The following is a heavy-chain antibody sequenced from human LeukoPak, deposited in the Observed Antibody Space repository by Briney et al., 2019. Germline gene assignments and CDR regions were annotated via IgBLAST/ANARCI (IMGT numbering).Heavy chain of an antibody. CDR3: ARVMGHIVVVTVAIAFDI. J-gene: IGHJ3*02. CDR2: IYYSGST. V-gene: IGHV4-59*01. Sequence: SETLSLTCTVSGGSISSYYWTWIRQPPGKGLEWIGYIYYSGSTGYNPSLKSRVTISVDTSKNQFSLRLSSVTAADTAVYYCARVMGHIVVVTVAIAFDIWGQGTMVTVSS. CDR1: GGSISSYY. D-gene: IGHD2-21*02.